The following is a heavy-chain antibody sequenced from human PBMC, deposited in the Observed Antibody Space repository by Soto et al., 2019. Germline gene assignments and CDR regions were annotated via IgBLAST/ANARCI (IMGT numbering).Heavy chain of an antibody. CDR2: IHPTAHS. D-gene: IGHD3-10*01. V-gene: IGHV4-4*07. CDR3: VRDVAGVGTDWFDP. J-gene: IGHJ5*02. CDR1: GESITTTY. Sequence: PSDTRSPTFSAPGESITTTYWSWIRQPAEKRPEGIGRIHPTAHSHYNPSLMSRVSMSKHTSKTKTPLGCSAVSGPRTAVYYCVRDVAGVGTDWFDPWGQGTLVTVSS.